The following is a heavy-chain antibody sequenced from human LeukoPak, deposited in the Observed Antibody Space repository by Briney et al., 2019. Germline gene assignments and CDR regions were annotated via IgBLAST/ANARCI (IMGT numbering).Heavy chain of an antibody. Sequence: SETLSLTCTVSGGPVTSYYWNWIRQPPGKGLEWIGYISYSGSTNYNPSLKSRVTISVDTSKNQFSLKLSSVTAADTAVYYCARPPYGGNPLDYWGQGTLVTVSS. CDR1: GGPVTSYY. D-gene: IGHD4-23*01. CDR3: ARPPYGGNPLDY. J-gene: IGHJ4*02. V-gene: IGHV4-59*02. CDR2: ISYSGST.